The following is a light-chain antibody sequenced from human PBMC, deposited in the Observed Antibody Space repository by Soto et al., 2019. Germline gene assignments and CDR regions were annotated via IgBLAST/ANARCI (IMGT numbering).Light chain of an antibody. Sequence: QSVLTQPPSASGTPGQRVTISCSGGSSNIGTNYIYWYQQLPGTAPKLLIYRNNLRPSGVPDRFSASKSGTSASLAISGLRSEDEADYFCAGWDDSLHGLLFGAGTKLTVL. V-gene: IGLV1-47*01. CDR2: RNN. J-gene: IGLJ1*01. CDR1: SSNIGTNY. CDR3: AGWDDSLHGLL.